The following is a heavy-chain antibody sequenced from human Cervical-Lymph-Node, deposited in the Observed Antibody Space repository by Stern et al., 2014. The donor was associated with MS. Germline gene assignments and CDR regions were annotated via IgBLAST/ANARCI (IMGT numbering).Heavy chain of an antibody. CDR2: IWYDGSNK. Sequence: QVQLQESGGGVVQPGRSLRLSCAASGFTFSSYGMHWVRQAPGKGLEWVAVIWYDGSNKYYADSVKGRFTISRDNSKNTLYLQMNSLRAEDTAVYYCARVFGQTPALGAFDIWGQGTMVTVSS. CDR1: GFTFSSYG. D-gene: IGHD3-10*01. V-gene: IGHV3-33*01. J-gene: IGHJ3*02. CDR3: ARVFGQTPALGAFDI.